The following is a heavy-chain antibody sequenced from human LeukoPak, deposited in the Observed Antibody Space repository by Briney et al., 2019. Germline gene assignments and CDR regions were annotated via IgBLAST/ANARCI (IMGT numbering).Heavy chain of an antibody. D-gene: IGHD3-22*01. V-gene: IGHV3-49*04. J-gene: IGHJ4*02. CDR1: GFTFGDYA. CDR2: IRSKAYGGTT. Sequence: PGRSLRLSCTASGFTFGDYAMSWVRQAPGKGLEWVGFIRSKAYGGTTEYAASVKGRFTISGDDSKSIAYLQMNSLKTEDTAVYYCTSHYYYDSKDFDYWGQGTLVTVSS. CDR3: TSHYYYDSKDFDY.